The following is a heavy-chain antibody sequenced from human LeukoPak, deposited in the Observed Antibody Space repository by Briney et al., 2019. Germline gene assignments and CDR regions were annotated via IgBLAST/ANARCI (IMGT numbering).Heavy chain of an antibody. CDR1: GGTFSSYA. J-gene: IGHJ5*02. D-gene: IGHD5-12*01. CDR3: ARAPVDMVWFDP. Sequence: SVKVSCKASGGTFSSYAISWVRQAPGQGLEWMGGIIPIFGTANYAQKFQGRVTITADESTSTAYMELSSLRSEDTAVYYCARAPVDMVWFDPWGQGTLVTISS. CDR2: IIPIFGTA. V-gene: IGHV1-69*13.